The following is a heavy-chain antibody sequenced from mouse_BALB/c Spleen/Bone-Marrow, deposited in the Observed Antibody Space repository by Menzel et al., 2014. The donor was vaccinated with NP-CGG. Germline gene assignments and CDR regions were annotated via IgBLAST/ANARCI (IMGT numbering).Heavy chain of an antibody. D-gene: IGHD2-14*01. V-gene: IGHV2-9*02. J-gene: IGHJ3*01. CDR2: IWDGGST. CDR3: ASYYRYDGAY. CDR1: GFSLNSFG. Sequence: VYLVESGPGLVAPSQSLSITCTASGFSLNSFGIHWVRQPPGKGLEWLGVIWDGGSTNYDSAFMSRLSISKDNSKSQVFLKMSSLQTDDTAMYYCASYYRYDGAYWGQGTLVTVSA.